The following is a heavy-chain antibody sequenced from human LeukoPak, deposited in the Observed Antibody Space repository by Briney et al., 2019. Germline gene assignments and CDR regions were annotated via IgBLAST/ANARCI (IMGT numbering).Heavy chain of an antibody. V-gene: IGHV3-48*03. D-gene: IGHD3-10*01. CDR1: GFTFSSYE. CDR3: ARGGDYYGSGSQFDY. Sequence: GGSLRLSCAASGFTFSSYEMNWVRQAPGKGLEWVSYISSSGSTIYYADSVKGRFTISRDNAKNSLYLQMNSLRAEDTAVYYRARGGDYYGSGSQFDYWGQGTLVTVSS. J-gene: IGHJ4*02. CDR2: ISSSGSTI.